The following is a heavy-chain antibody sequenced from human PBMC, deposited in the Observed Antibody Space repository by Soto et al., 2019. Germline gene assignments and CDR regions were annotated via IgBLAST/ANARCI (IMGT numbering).Heavy chain of an antibody. V-gene: IGHV4-34*01. J-gene: IGHJ6*02. CDR2: INHSGST. CDR1: GGSFSGYY. D-gene: IGHD2-2*01. Sequence: SETLSLTCAVYGGSFSGYYWSWIRQPPGKGLEWIGEINHSGSTNYNPSLKSRVTISVDTSKNQFSLKLSSVTAADTAVYYCARAADDLDIVVVPAAKYYYYCMDVWGQGTTVTVSS. CDR3: ARAADDLDIVVVPAAKYYYYCMDV.